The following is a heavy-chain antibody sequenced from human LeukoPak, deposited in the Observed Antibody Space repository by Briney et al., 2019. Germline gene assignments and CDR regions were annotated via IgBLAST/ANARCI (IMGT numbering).Heavy chain of an antibody. D-gene: IGHD6-19*01. CDR1: GYTFTSYY. V-gene: IGHV1-46*01. Sequence: ASVKVSCKASGYTFTSYYMHWVRQAPGQGLEWMGIINPSGGSTSYAQKFQGRVTMTRDTSTSTVYMELSSLRSEDTAVYYCARDVVAVAGTGEVQIDYWGQGTLVTVSS. J-gene: IGHJ4*02. CDR3: ARDVVAVAGTGEVQIDY. CDR2: INPSGGST.